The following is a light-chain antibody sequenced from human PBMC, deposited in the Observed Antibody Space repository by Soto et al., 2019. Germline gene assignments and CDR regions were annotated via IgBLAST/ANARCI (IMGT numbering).Light chain of an antibody. V-gene: IGKV2-30*01. CDR3: MQGTYWPYT. CDR2: KVS. Sequence: DVVVTQSPLSLPVTLGQSASVSCRSSESVLYRDGNSYLSWFQQRPGQSPRRLIYKVSNRDSGVPDRFSGSGSDTDFTLKISRVEAEDVGVYYCMQGTYWPYTFGQGTQLEIK. J-gene: IGKJ2*01. CDR1: ESVLYRDGNSY.